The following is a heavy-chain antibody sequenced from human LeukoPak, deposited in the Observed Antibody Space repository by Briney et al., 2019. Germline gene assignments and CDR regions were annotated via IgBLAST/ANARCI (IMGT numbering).Heavy chain of an antibody. D-gene: IGHD6-13*01. CDR3: ARSYSSSWYYFDY. Sequence: GASVKVSCKASGGTFSSYAISWVRQAPGQGLEWMGRIIPIFGTANYAQKFQGRVTVTTDESTSTAYMELSSLRSEDTAVYYCARSYSSSWYYFDYWGQGTLVTVSS. CDR2: IIPIFGTA. J-gene: IGHJ4*02. V-gene: IGHV1-69*05. CDR1: GGTFSSYA.